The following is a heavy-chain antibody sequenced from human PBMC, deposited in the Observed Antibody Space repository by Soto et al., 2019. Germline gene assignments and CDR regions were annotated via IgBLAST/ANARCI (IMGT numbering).Heavy chain of an antibody. CDR2: MNPNSGNT. D-gene: IGHD3-16*01. J-gene: IGHJ6*02. CDR3: ASYVRSYYNGMDV. Sequence: QVQLVQSGAEVKKPGASVKVSCKASGYTFSSHDINWVRQATGQGLEWMGWMNPNSGNTGYAQKFQGRVTRAGNPTLSTPSMALSSLLSVDMATSYCASYVRSYYNGMDVWGQGNTVTVSS. CDR1: GYTFSSHD. V-gene: IGHV1-8*01.